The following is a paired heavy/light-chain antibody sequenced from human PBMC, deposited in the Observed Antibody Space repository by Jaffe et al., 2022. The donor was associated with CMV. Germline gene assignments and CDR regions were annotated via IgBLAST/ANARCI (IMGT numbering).Heavy chain of an antibody. CDR2: INYNGGSK. V-gene: IGHV3-64D*06. CDR1: GFPFGNYA. D-gene: IGHD3-22*01. J-gene: IGHJ4*02. Sequence: VQLVESGGGLVQPGGSLRLSCSASGFPFGNYAMHWVRQAPGKGLEHLCAINYNGGSKYYADSVKGRFTISRDNSKNTLFLQVGSLRPEDTAVYYCVRSDNSGYQSLPYFIYWGQGALVTVSS. CDR3: VRSDNSGYQSLPYFIY.
Light chain of an antibody. V-gene: IGKV3-20*01. CDR3: QQFGGSPMYT. CDR2: GAS. CDR1: QSVTSTY. J-gene: IGKJ2*01. Sequence: ENVLTQSPGTLSLSPGERATLSCRASQSVTSTYLAWYQQKPGQAPRLLIYGASTRATGIPDRFSGSGSETDFALTISRLEPDDFAVYYCQQFGGSPMYTFGQGTKLEIK.